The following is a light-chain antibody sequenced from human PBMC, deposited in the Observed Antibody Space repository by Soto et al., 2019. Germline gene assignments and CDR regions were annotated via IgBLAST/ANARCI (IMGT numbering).Light chain of an antibody. CDR2: KAS. Sequence: DIQMTQSPSTLSASVGDRVTITCRASQSISSWLAWYQQKPGKAPKLLIYKASSLESGVPSRFSGSGSGTEFTLTIISLQPDDFATYYCQQYNSSLTFGGGTKVEI. CDR3: QQYNSSLT. CDR1: QSISSW. V-gene: IGKV1-5*03. J-gene: IGKJ4*01.